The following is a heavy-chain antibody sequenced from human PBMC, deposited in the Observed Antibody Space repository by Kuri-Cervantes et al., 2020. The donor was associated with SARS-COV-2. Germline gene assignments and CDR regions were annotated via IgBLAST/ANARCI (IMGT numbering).Heavy chain of an antibody. CDR3: ARERDVLLYFDWSIGGWSDP. J-gene: IGHJ5*02. CDR2: INPSGGST. D-gene: IGHD3-9*01. Sequence: ASVKVSCKASGYTFTSYYMHWVRQAPGQGLEWMGIINPSGGSTSYAQKFQGRVTMTRDTSTSTVYMELSSLRSEDTAVYYCARERDVLLYFDWSIGGWSDPWGQGTLVTVSS. V-gene: IGHV1-46*01. CDR1: GYTFTSYY.